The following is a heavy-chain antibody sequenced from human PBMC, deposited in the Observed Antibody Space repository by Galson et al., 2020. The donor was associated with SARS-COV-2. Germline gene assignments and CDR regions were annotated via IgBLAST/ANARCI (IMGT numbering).Heavy chain of an antibody. CDR2: ISPNSGDT. CDR1: GYTFSGYY. D-gene: IGHD2-15*01. CDR3: ASSLYCSGVTCYHWYFDL. J-gene: IGHJ2*01. V-gene: IGHV1-2*02. Sequence: ASVKVSCKTSGYTFSGYYMHWVRQAPGQGLEWMGWISPNSGDTNYAQRFQGRLTMSGDKSIDTAYMELSRLTSDDTAVYYCASSLYCSGVTCYHWYFDLWGRGTLVTVSS.